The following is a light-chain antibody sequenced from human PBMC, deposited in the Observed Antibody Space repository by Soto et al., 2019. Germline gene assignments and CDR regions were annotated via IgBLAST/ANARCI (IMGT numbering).Light chain of an antibody. CDR1: QGISNY. V-gene: IGKV1-27*01. J-gene: IGKJ4*01. CDR3: QKYTNVPT. CDR2: SAS. Sequence: DIQMTQSPSSLSASVGDRVTITCRASQGISNYLAWYQQIPGKVPKLLISSASTFQSGVPSRFSGSGSETDFTLTIISLQPEEVSTYYCQKYTNVPTFGGGTKVEIK.